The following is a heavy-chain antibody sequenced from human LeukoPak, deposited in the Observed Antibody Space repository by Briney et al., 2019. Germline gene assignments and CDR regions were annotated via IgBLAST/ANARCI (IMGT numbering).Heavy chain of an antibody. V-gene: IGHV4-34*01. J-gene: IGHJ4*02. D-gene: IGHD2-2*01. CDR3: ARGNGDCSSTSCYVVYFDY. CDR1: GGSFSGYY. CDR2: INHSGST. Sequence: PSETLSLTCAVYGGSFSGYYWSWIRQPPGKGLEWIGEINHSGSTNYNPSLESRVTISVDTSKNQFSLKLSSVTAADTAVYYCARGNGDCSSTSCYVVYFDYWGQGTLVTVSS.